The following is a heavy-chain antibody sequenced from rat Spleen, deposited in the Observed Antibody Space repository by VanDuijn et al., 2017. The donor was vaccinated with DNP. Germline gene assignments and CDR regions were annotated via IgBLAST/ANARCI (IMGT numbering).Heavy chain of an antibody. CDR3: ATFEERDA. CDR2: ISPNADKT. CDR1: GFTFRNYD. V-gene: IGHV5-25*01. J-gene: IGHJ4*01. D-gene: IGHD4-2*01. Sequence: EVQLVESGGDLVQPGRSLKLSCTASGFTFRNYDMAWVRQAPAKGLEWVASISPNADKTYYRDSVKGRFTVSRDDGKSSLYLQMDSLRSEDTATYYCATFEERDAWGQGTSVTVSS.